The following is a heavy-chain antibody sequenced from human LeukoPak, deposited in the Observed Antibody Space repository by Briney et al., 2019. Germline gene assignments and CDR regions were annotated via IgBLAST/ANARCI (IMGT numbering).Heavy chain of an antibody. CDR3: ARHASSGCSSPSCYSDH. J-gene: IGHJ4*02. D-gene: IGHD2-2*01. CDR2: ISYTGST. Sequence: SETLSLTCSVSGGSISSSSYYWGWIRQPPGKGLEWIGSISYTGSTFYNPSLKSRVTVSVDTSKNHFSLELSSVTATDTAVYYCARHASSGCSSPSCYSDHWGQGTLVTVSS. V-gene: IGHV4-39*01. CDR1: GGSISSSSYY.